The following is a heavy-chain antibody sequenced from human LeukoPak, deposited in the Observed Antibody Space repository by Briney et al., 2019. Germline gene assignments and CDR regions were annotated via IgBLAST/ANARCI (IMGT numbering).Heavy chain of an antibody. CDR2: ISSSSSYI. J-gene: IGHJ4*02. CDR3: ARDLMGGPIAAAGIDY. V-gene: IGHV3-21*01. Sequence: GGSLRLSCAASGFTFSSYSMNWVRQAPGKGLEWVSSISSSSSYIYYADSVKGRFTISRDNAKNSLYPQMNSLRAEDTAVYYCARDLMGGPIAAAGIDYWGQGTLVTVSS. CDR1: GFTFSSYS. D-gene: IGHD6-13*01.